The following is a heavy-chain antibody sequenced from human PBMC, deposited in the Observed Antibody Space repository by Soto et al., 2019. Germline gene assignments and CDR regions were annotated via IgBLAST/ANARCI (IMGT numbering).Heavy chain of an antibody. V-gene: IGHV3-49*03. CDR1: GFTFGDYA. CDR3: TRDRQVYSSGYFGY. D-gene: IGHD6-19*01. Sequence: GGSLRLSCTASGFTFGDYAMSWFRQAPGKGLEWVGFIRSKAYGGTTEYAASVKGRFTISRDDSKSIAYLQMNSLKTEDAAVYYCTRDRQVYSSGYFGYWGQGTLVTVSS. CDR2: IRSKAYGGTT. J-gene: IGHJ4*02.